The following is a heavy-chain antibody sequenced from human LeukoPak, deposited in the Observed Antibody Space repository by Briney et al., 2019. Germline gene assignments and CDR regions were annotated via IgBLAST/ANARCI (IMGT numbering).Heavy chain of an antibody. CDR1: GFTFDDYA. CDR3: AKEGSSGWSDAFDI. Sequence: PGRSLRLSCAASGFTFDDYAMHWVRQAPGKGLEWVSGISWNSGSIGYADSVKGRFTISRDNAKNSLYLQMNSLRAEDTALYYCAKEGSSGWSDAFDIWGQGTMVTVSS. V-gene: IGHV3-9*01. D-gene: IGHD6-19*01. J-gene: IGHJ3*02. CDR2: ISWNSGSI.